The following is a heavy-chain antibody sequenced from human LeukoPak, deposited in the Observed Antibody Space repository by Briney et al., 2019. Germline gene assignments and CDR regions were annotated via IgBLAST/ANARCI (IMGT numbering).Heavy chain of an antibody. Sequence: ASVKVSCKASGYTFTGYYMHWVRQAPGQGLEWMGWINPNSGGTNYAQKFQGRVTMTRDTSISTAYMELSRLRSDDTAVYYCASYDFWSGYYISAYRGQGTLVTVSS. J-gene: IGHJ4*02. CDR2: INPNSGGT. D-gene: IGHD3-3*01. CDR1: GYTFTGYY. CDR3: ASYDFWSGYYISAY. V-gene: IGHV1-2*02.